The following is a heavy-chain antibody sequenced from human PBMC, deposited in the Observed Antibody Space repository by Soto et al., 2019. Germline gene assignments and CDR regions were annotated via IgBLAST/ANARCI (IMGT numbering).Heavy chain of an antibody. Sequence: GASVKVSCKASGFTFTSSAVQWVRQARGQRLEWIGWIVVGSGSTNYAQKFQERVTITRDMSTSTAYMELSSLRSEDTAVYYCAAYTYYYDSSGSPPFDYWGQGTLVTVSS. V-gene: IGHV1-58*01. D-gene: IGHD3-22*01. CDR1: GFTFTSSA. CDR3: AAYTYYYDSSGSPPFDY. J-gene: IGHJ4*02. CDR2: IVVGSGST.